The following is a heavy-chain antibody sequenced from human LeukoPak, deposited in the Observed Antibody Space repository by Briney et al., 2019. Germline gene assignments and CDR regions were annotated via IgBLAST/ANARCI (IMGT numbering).Heavy chain of an antibody. D-gene: IGHD1-26*01. V-gene: IGHV3-11*01. CDR2: ISSSGSTI. CDR1: GFTFSDYY. J-gene: IGHJ4*02. CDR3: AKDRANMVHGWDPLGDY. Sequence: GGSLRLSCAASGFTFSDYYMSWIRQAPGKGLEWVSYISSSGSTIYYADSVKGRFTISRDNAKNSLYLQMNSLRAEDTAVYYCAKDRANMVHGWDPLGDYWGQRTLVTVSS.